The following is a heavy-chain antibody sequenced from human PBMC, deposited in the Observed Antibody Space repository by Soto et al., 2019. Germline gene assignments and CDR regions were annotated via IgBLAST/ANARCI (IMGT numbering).Heavy chain of an antibody. D-gene: IGHD3-9*01. J-gene: IGHJ6*02. V-gene: IGHV4-59*01. CDR1: GGSISSYY. Sequence: SETLSLTCTVSGGSISSYYWSWIRQPPGKGLEWIGYIYYSGSTNYNPSLKSRVTISVDTSKNQFSLKLSSVTAADTAVYYCARDRVLRYFDTPHGLGMDVWGQGTTVTVSS. CDR2: IYYSGST. CDR3: ARDRVLRYFDTPHGLGMDV.